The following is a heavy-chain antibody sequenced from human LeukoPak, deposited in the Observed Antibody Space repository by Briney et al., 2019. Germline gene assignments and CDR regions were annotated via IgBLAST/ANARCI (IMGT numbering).Heavy chain of an antibody. Sequence: GGSLRLSCAASGFTFSSYGMHWVRQAPGKGLEWVAVISYDGSNKYYADSVKGRFTISRDNAKNSLYLQMNSLRDEDTAVYYCATFRPENDYGDLRYWGQGTLVTVSS. CDR3: ATFRPENDYGDLRY. D-gene: IGHD4-17*01. J-gene: IGHJ4*02. CDR1: GFTFSSYG. V-gene: IGHV3-30*03. CDR2: ISYDGSNK.